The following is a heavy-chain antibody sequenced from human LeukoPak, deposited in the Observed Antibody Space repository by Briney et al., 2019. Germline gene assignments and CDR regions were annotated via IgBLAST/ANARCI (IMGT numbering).Heavy chain of an antibody. Sequence: GGSLRLSCAASGFTFSNYNMNWVRQAPGKGLEWVSFISTSSSTIYYADSVKGRFTISRDNAKNSLYLQMNSLRAEDTAVYYCARDKGLRGGYGVLDYWGQGTLVTVSS. CDR2: ISTSSSTI. CDR3: ARDKGLRGGYGVLDY. D-gene: IGHD5-12*01. CDR1: GFTFSNYN. V-gene: IGHV3-48*01. J-gene: IGHJ4*02.